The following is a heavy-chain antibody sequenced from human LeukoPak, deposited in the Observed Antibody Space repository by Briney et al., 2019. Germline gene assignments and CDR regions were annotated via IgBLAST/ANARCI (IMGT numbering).Heavy chain of an antibody. J-gene: IGHJ4*02. D-gene: IGHD3-3*01. Sequence: SQTLFLTCTVSGDSISSGSYYWSWIRQPAGKRLEWIGRIYTSGITNYNPSLKSRVTISVDTSKNQFSLKLSSVTAADTAFYYCASEGVVRYLFDYWGQGTLVTVSS. V-gene: IGHV4-61*02. CDR1: GDSISSGSYY. CDR2: IYTSGIT. CDR3: ASEGVVRYLFDY.